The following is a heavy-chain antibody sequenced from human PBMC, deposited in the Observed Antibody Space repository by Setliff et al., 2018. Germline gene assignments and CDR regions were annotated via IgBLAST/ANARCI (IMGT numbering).Heavy chain of an antibody. V-gene: IGHV3-7*03. Sequence: SWVRQAPGKGLEWVANIKEDGSEKYYVDSVKGRFTISRDNAKNSLDLQMDSLRAEDTAVYYCAKHGAYNDFLTGYNFYYDMGVWGQGTTVTVSS. CDR2: IKEDGSEK. J-gene: IGHJ6*02. CDR3: AKHGAYNDFLTGYNFYYDMGV. D-gene: IGHD3-9*01.